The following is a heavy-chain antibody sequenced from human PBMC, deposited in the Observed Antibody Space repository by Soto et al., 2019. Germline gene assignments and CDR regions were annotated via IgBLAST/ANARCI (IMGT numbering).Heavy chain of an antibody. D-gene: IGHD6-13*01. V-gene: IGHV4-30-4*01. CDR3: ARARGAAASY. CDR1: GDSISIPDHY. J-gene: IGHJ4*02. Sequence: SETLSLTCTVSGDSISIPDHYWSWIRQPPGKRLEWIGYIYYSDNTYYNPSLKSRVTISLDTSKNQFSLRLSSVTAADTAVYYCARARGAAASYWGPGTLVTVSS. CDR2: IYYSDNT.